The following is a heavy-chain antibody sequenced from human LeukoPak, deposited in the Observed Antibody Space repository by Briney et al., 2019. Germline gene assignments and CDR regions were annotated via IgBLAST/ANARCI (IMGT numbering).Heavy chain of an antibody. J-gene: IGHJ4*02. D-gene: IGHD6-19*01. CDR3: ARDSSGWYTAVFDY. Sequence: GASVKVSCKASGYTFTSYAMHWVRQAPGQRLEWMGWINAGNGNTKYSQEFQGRVTMTRDMSTSTVYMELSSLRSEDTAVYYCARDSSGWYTAVFDYWGQGTLVTVSS. CDR1: GYTFTSYA. V-gene: IGHV1-3*03. CDR2: INAGNGNT.